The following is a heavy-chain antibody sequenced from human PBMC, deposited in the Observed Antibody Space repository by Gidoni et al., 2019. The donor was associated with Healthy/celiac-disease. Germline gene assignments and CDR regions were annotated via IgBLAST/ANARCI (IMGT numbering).Heavy chain of an antibody. D-gene: IGHD3-3*01. CDR2: INPSGGST. Sequence: QVQLVQSGAEVKKPGASVKVSCKASGYTFTSYYMHWVRQAPGQGLEWMGIINPSGGSTSYAQKFQGRVTMTRDTSTSTVYMELSSLRSEDTAVYYCARGEGITIFGVVNPYYGRDVWGQGTTVTVSS. J-gene: IGHJ6*02. V-gene: IGHV1-46*01. CDR1: GYTFTSYY. CDR3: ARGEGITIFGVVNPYYGRDV.